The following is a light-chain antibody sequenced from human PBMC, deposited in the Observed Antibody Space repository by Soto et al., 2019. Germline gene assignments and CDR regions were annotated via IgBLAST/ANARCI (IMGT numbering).Light chain of an antibody. V-gene: IGLV2-23*02. CDR1: SSDVGSHNL. J-gene: IGLJ1*01. CDR2: EVN. CDR3: CSFAGSGTYV. Sequence: QSVLTTPASVSVSPGQSITISCTGTSSDVGSHNLVSWYQQHPGKAPKLIIYEVNKRPSGVSNRFSGSKSGNTASLTIFGLQTEDEADYYCCSFAGSGTYVFGTGTKVTDL.